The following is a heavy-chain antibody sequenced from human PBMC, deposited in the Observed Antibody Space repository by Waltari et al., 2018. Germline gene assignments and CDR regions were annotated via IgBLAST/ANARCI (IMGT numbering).Heavy chain of an antibody. J-gene: IGHJ4*02. CDR2: ISSSSSSL. D-gene: IGHD3-22*01. Sequence: EVQLVESGGGLVQPGGSLRPSCSASGFTFSYYRMNWVRQAPGKGLEWVSDISSSSSSLYYADSVKGRFTISRDNAKNSLYLQMNSLRAEDTAVYYCARADGFYYGYWGQGTLVTVSS. CDR1: GFTFSYYR. V-gene: IGHV3-48*04. CDR3: ARADGFYYGY.